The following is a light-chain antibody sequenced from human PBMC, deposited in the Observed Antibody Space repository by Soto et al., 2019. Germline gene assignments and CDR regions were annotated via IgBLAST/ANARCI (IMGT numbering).Light chain of an antibody. CDR3: DSHTSTNTHVV. CDR2: DVA. V-gene: IGLV2-14*03. Sequence: QSALTQPASLSGSPGQSITISCTGTSIDVGGYNYVSWYQHHPGKAPKLIIYDVANRPSGVSSRFSGSKSGNTASLTISGLQAEDEADYYCDSHTSTNTHVVFGRGTKLTVL. J-gene: IGLJ2*01. CDR1: SIDVGGYNY.